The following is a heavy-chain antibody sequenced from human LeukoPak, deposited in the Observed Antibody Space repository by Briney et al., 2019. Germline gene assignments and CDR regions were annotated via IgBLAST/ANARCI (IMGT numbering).Heavy chain of an antibody. CDR3: ARKHETELAEFDY. CDR1: GYTFTGYY. J-gene: IGHJ4*02. Sequence: ASVKVSCKASGYTFTGYYMHWVRQPPGQGLQWMGWINPNSGATNYAQKFQGRVTMTRDTSISTAYMELRSLGSDDTAVYYCARKHETELAEFDYWGQGSLVTVSS. V-gene: IGHV1-2*02. D-gene: IGHD1-14*01. CDR2: INPNSGAT.